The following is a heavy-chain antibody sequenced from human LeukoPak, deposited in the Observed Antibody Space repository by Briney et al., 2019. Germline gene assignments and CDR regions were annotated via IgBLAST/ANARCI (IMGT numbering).Heavy chain of an antibody. CDR1: GDSISGYY. CDR2: IYNSGST. Sequence: SETLSLICRVSGDSISGYYWSWIRQPPGRGLEWIGYIYNSGSTDYNPSLKRRVTISVDTSKNQLSLKLSSVTAADTAVYYCARHDDHSRAFDIWGQGTMVTVSS. D-gene: IGHD4-11*01. V-gene: IGHV4-59*08. J-gene: IGHJ3*02. CDR3: ARHDDHSRAFDI.